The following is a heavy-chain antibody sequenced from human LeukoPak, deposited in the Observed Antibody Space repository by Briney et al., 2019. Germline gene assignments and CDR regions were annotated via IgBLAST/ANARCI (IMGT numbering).Heavy chain of an antibody. J-gene: IGHJ4*02. CDR3: ARGNLRAFDY. CDR2: IYHTGST. V-gene: IGHV4-38-2*02. CDR1: GYSISSGYW. D-gene: IGHD1-14*01. Sequence: PSETLSLTCSVSGYSISSGYWWGWIRQSPGKGLEWIGSIYHTGSTSYNPSLKSRVTMSVDTSKNQLSLKLTSVTAADTAVYYCARGNLRAFDYWGQGTLVIVSS.